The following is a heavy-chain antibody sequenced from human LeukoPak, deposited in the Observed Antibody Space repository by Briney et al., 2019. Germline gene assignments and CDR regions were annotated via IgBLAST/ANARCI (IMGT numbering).Heavy chain of an antibody. CDR3: ARREPHGDYGGKIRYYYYMDV. Sequence: SGTLSLTCAVYGGSFSGYYWSWVRQPPGKGLGWVGEINHSGSTNYNPSLKSRVTISVDTSKNQFSLKLSSLTAADTAMYYCARREPHGDYGGKIRYYYYMDVWGKGTTITISS. V-gene: IGHV4-34*01. D-gene: IGHD4-23*01. J-gene: IGHJ6*03. CDR2: INHSGST. CDR1: GGSFSGYY.